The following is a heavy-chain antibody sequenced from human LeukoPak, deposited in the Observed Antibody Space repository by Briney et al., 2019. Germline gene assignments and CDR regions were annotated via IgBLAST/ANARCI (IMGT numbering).Heavy chain of an antibody. D-gene: IGHD3-10*01. Sequence: GGSLRLSCAASGFTFSSYSMNWVRQAPGKGLEWVSSISSSSSYIYYADSVKGRFTISRDNAKNSLYLQMNSLRAEDAAVYYCARDSYYYGSGTSPIDPWGQGTLVTVSS. CDR2: ISSSSSYI. CDR1: GFTFSSYS. V-gene: IGHV3-21*01. J-gene: IGHJ5*02. CDR3: ARDSYYYGSGTSPIDP.